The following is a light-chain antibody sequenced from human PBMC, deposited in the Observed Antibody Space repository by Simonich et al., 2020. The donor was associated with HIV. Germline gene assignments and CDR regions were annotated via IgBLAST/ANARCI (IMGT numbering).Light chain of an antibody. Sequence: EIVLTQSPATLSLSPGDRATLPFWAKQSVSSYLAWYQQKPGQAPRLLIYDASNRATGIPARFRGSGSGTDFTLTISSLGPEDFAVYYCQQRFNWPDTFGPGTKVDIK. CDR2: DAS. J-gene: IGKJ3*01. CDR1: QSVSSY. CDR3: QQRFNWPDT. V-gene: IGKV3-11*01.